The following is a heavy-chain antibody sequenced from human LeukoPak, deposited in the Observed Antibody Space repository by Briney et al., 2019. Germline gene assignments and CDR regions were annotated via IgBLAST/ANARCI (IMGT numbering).Heavy chain of an antibody. V-gene: IGHV4-39*01. CDR2: IYYSGST. CDR3: ARLSTIMVRADFDY. J-gene: IGHJ4*02. CDR1: GGSISSSSYY. D-gene: IGHD3-10*01. Sequence: PSETLSLTCTVSGGSISSSSYYWGWIRQPPGKWLEWLGSIYYSGSTYYNPSLKSRVTISVDTSKNQFSLKLSSVTAADTAVYYCARLSTIMVRADFDYWGQGTLVTVSS.